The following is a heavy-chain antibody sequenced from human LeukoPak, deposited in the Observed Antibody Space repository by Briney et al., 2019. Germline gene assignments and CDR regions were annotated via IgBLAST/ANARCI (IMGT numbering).Heavy chain of an antibody. CDR2: IYPGDSDT. CDR1: GYRFTNYW. Sequence: GESLKISCKGSGYRFTNYWIGWMRQMPGKGLEWMGIIYPGDSDTRYSPSFQGQATISADKSISTAYLQWSSLKASDTAMYYCARHDSGDYNWFDPWGQGTLVTVSP. CDR3: ARHDSGDYNWFDP. D-gene: IGHD4-17*01. V-gene: IGHV5-51*01. J-gene: IGHJ5*02.